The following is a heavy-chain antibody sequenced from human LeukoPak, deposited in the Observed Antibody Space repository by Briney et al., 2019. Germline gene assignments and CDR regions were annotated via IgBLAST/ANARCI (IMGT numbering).Heavy chain of an antibody. V-gene: IGHV3-64*01. J-gene: IGHJ6*04. CDR2: ISSNGGST. CDR1: GFTFSSYA. CDR3: ARAHV. Sequence: GGSLRLSCAASGFTFSSYAMHWVRQAPGKGPEYVSAISSNGGSTYYANSVKGRFTISRDNSKNTLYLQMGSLRAEDMAVYYCARAHVWGKGTTVTVSS.